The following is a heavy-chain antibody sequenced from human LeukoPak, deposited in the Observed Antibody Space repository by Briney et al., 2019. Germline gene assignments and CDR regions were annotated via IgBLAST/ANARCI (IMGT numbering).Heavy chain of an antibody. V-gene: IGHV4-4*07. J-gene: IGHJ2*01. D-gene: IGHD3-9*01. Sequence: SETLSLTCTVSGGSISSYYWSWIRQPAGKGLEWIGRIYTSGSTNYNPSLKSRVTISVDTSKNQFSLKLSSLTAAETAVYYCARVETYYDILTGYYWYFDLWGRGTLVTVSS. CDR1: GGSISSYY. CDR2: IYTSGST. CDR3: ARVETYYDILTGYYWYFDL.